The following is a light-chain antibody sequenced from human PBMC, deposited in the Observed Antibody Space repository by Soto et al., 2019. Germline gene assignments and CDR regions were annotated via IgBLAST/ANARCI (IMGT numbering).Light chain of an antibody. CDR3: QQHSHWPPWT. V-gene: IGKV3-11*01. CDR2: GAS. CDR1: QNVRTF. Sequence: EVVLTQSPATLSLSPGERATLSCRASQNVRTFLDWYQQKHGQAPRLLIYGASNRATGIPARFSGSGSGTDFTLPISSLEPEDFAVYYCQQHSHWPPWTFGQGTRVEIQ. J-gene: IGKJ1*01.